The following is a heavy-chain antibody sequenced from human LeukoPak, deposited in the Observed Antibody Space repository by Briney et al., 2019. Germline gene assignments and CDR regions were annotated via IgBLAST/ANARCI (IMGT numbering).Heavy chain of an antibody. CDR1: GFTFSTYS. J-gene: IGHJ3*02. CDR3: ARPPSSGTYDAFDI. CDR2: ISSSSSYI. Sequence: PGGSLRLSCAASGFTFSTYSMNWVRQAPGKGLEWVSSISSSSSYIYYADSVKGRFTISRDNAKNSLYLQMNNLRAEDTAVYYCARPPSSGTYDAFDIWGQGTMVTVSS. D-gene: IGHD6-19*01. V-gene: IGHV3-21*01.